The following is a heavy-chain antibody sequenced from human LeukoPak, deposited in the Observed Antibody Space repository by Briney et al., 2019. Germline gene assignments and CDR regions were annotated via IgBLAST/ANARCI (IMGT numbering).Heavy chain of an antibody. V-gene: IGHV1-2*02. D-gene: IGHD2-2*01. Sequence: GASVKVSCKASGYTFTGYYMHWVRQAPGQGLEWMGWINPNSGGTNYAQKFQGRVTMTRDTSISTAYMELSRLRSDDMAVYYCASTSSTSDWPGYYYYYMDVWGKGTTVTVSS. CDR3: ASTSSTSDWPGYYYYYMDV. CDR1: GYTFTGYY. CDR2: INPNSGGT. J-gene: IGHJ6*03.